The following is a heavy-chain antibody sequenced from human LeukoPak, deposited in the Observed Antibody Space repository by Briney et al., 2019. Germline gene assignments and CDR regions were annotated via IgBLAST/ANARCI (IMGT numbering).Heavy chain of an antibody. D-gene: IGHD3-10*01. Sequence: GGSLRLSCAASGFIFSNYAMAWARLTPGKGLEWVSAIGGSGGTTYYTDSVKGRFTISRDSSTNTLYLQLSSLRAEDTAIYYCVRGGSVFAYFFDYWGQGTLVTVSS. CDR3: VRGGSVFAYFFDY. CDR1: GFIFSNYA. V-gene: IGHV3-23*01. CDR2: IGGSGGTT. J-gene: IGHJ4*02.